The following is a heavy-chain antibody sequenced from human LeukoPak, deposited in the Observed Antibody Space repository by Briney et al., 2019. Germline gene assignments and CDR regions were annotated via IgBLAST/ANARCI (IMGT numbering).Heavy chain of an antibody. D-gene: IGHD4-17*01. CDR1: GYTFTNYG. Sequence: ATVKVSCKASGYTFTNYGISWVRQAPGQGLEWMGWISTYNGNTKYAQKLQGRVTMSTDTSTSTAYMELRSLRSDDTAVYYCARSGGWAYGDYGDLIAFDIWGQGTMVTVSS. J-gene: IGHJ3*02. V-gene: IGHV1-18*01. CDR2: ISTYNGNT. CDR3: ARSGGWAYGDYGDLIAFDI.